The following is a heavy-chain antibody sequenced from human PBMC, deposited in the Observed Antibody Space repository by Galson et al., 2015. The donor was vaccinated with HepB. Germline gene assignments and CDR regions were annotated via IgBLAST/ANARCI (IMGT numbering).Heavy chain of an antibody. CDR3: ARDYASSWYFNHYYGMDV. D-gene: IGHD6-13*01. CDR1: GFRFSNYA. Sequence: SLRLSCAASGFRFSNYAMSWVRQAPGKGLEWVAVISYDGSNKYYADSVRGRFTTSRDNSKNTLYLQMNSLRAEDTAVYYCARDYASSWYFNHYYGMDVWGQGTTVTVS. V-gene: IGHV3-30*04. CDR2: ISYDGSNK. J-gene: IGHJ6*02.